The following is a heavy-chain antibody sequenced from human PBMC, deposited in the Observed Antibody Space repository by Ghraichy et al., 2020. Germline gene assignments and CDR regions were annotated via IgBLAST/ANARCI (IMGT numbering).Heavy chain of an antibody. CDR1: GFTFSSYA. J-gene: IGHJ4*02. CDR2: ISGSGAGT. V-gene: IGHV3-23*01. D-gene: IGHD1-26*01. Sequence: GGSLRLSCAASGFTFSSYAMSWVRQAPGKGLEWVSAISGSGAGTYYADSVRGRFTISRDNSRNTLYLQMTSLRAEDTAVYYCALRGLSGGHFDYWGQGTLVTVSS. CDR3: ALRGLSGGHFDY.